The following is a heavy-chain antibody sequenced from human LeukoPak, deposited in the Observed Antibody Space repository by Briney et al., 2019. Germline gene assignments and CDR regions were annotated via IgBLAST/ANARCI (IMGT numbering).Heavy chain of an antibody. Sequence: ASVKVSCKASGYTFTSYAMHWVRQAPGQRLEWMGWINPNSVDTRYAQKFQDGVTMTRDTSITTAYMELSGLRSDDTALYYCARGSEVGGTEKNALDIWGQGTMVTVSS. J-gene: IGHJ3*02. D-gene: IGHD1-26*01. CDR2: INPNSVDT. CDR1: GYTFTSYA. V-gene: IGHV1-2*02. CDR3: ARGSEVGGTEKNALDI.